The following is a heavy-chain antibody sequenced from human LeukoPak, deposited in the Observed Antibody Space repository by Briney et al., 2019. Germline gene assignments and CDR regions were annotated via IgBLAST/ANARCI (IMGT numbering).Heavy chain of an antibody. CDR2: IYYSGST. D-gene: IGHD4-11*01. CDR3: ARMKYSNYDLFWFDP. CDR1: GGSISSGGYY. Sequence: SQTLSLTCTVSGGSISSGGYYWSWIRQHPGKGLEWIGYIYYSGSTYYNPSLKSRVTISVDTSKNQFSLKLSSVTAADTAVYYGARMKYSNYDLFWFDPWGQGTLVTVSS. J-gene: IGHJ5*02. V-gene: IGHV4-31*03.